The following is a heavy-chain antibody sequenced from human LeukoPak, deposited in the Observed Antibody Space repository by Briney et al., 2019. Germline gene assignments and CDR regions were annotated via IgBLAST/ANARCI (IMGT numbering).Heavy chain of an antibody. CDR2: ISFDGREK. CDR1: GFNLDYHA. Sequence: PGRSLRLSCAASGFNLDYHAMHWVRQAPGKGLEWVALISFDGREKNYADSVKGRFTISRDNSKNTLYLQMGSLGAEDAAVYYCARGGGYCSSTSCYLSPDFDFWGQGTLVTVSS. V-gene: IGHV3-30*15. J-gene: IGHJ4*02. D-gene: IGHD2-2*01. CDR3: ARGGGYCSSTSCYLSPDFDF.